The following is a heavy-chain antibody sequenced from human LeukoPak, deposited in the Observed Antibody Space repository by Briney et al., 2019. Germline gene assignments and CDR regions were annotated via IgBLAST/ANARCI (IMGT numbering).Heavy chain of an antibody. J-gene: IGHJ4*02. CDR3: ARSYYYDSSGYYLR. D-gene: IGHD3-22*01. Sequence: SETLSLTCGVSSYSISSGYYWGWIRQPPGKGLEWIGSIYHSGSTYYNPSLKSRVTISVDTSKNQFSLKLSSVTAADTAVYYCARSYYYDSSGYYLRWGQGTLVAVSS. CDR2: IYHSGST. CDR1: SYSISSGYY. V-gene: IGHV4-38-2*01.